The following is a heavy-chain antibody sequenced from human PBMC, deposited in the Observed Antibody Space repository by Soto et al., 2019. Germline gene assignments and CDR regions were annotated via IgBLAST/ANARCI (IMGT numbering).Heavy chain of an antibody. CDR3: ARVSGYYYEIDY. V-gene: IGHV3-66*01. CDR2: IYSAGNT. Sequence: PGGSLRLSCAASGFTVSSNYMSWVRQAPGKGLEWVSLIYSAGNTYYADSVKGRFTIPRDNSKNTLYLQMNSLRAEDTAVYYCARVSGYYYEIDYWGQGTLVTSPQ. D-gene: IGHD3-22*01. J-gene: IGHJ4*02. CDR1: GFTVSSNY.